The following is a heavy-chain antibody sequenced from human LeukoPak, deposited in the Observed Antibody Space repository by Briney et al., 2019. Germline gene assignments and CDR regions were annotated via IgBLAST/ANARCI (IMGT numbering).Heavy chain of an antibody. D-gene: IGHD2-15*01. CDR1: GFTFSDYG. CDR3: AKNGDRGAYCSGGSCYPYYYYSMDV. V-gene: IGHV3-23*01. Sequence: GGSLRLSCAASGFTFSDYGMSWVRQAPGKGLEWVSSISSTGGTTYYAHSVKGRFTISRDNSKNTLFLQLNSLRAEDTAIYYCAKNGDRGAYCSGGSCYPYYYYSMDVWGKGTTVTISS. CDR2: ISSTGGTT. J-gene: IGHJ6*03.